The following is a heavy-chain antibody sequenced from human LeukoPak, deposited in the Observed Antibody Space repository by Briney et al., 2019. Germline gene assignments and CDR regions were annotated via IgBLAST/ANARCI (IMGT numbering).Heavy chain of an antibody. D-gene: IGHD3-22*01. CDR1: GFTFDDYA. V-gene: IGHV3-9*01. CDR2: ISWNSGSI. CDR3: AKGFTYYYDSTGYGIDY. Sequence: GGSLRLSCAASGFTFDDYAMHWVRQAPGKGLEWVSGISWNSGSIGYADSVKGRFSISRDNAKNFLYLQMNSLRPEDTALYYCAKGFTYYYDSTGYGIDYWGQGNLVTVSS. J-gene: IGHJ4*02.